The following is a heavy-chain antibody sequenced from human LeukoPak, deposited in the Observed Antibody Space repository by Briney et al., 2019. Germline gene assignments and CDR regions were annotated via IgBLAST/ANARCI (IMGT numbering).Heavy chain of an antibody. D-gene: IGHD2-15*01. CDR1: GYTFTGYY. Sequence: ASVKVSCKASGYTFTGYYMHWVRQAPGQVLEWMGWINPNSGGTNYAQKFQGRVTMTRDTSISTAYMELSRLRSDDTAVYYCARDILLRGYCSGGSCYQGWGQGTLVTVSS. CDR2: INPNSGGT. CDR3: ARDILLRGYCSGGSCYQG. J-gene: IGHJ4*02. V-gene: IGHV1-2*02.